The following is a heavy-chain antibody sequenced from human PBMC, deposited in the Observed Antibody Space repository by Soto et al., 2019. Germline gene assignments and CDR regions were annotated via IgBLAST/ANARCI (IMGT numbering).Heavy chain of an antibody. Sequence: SETLSLTCAVYGGSFSGYYWSWIRQPPGKGLEWIGEINHSGSTNYNPSLKSRVTISVDTSKNQFSLKLSSVTAADTAVYYCARDSYYYGSGSLVDYWGQGTLVTVSS. V-gene: IGHV4-34*01. J-gene: IGHJ4*02. CDR2: INHSGST. CDR3: ARDSYYYGSGSLVDY. D-gene: IGHD3-10*01. CDR1: GGSFSGYY.